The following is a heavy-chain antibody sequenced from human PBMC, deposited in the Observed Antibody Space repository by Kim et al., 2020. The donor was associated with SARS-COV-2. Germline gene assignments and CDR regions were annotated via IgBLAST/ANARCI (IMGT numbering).Heavy chain of an antibody. CDR2: IYWDDDK. CDR1: GFSLSTSGVG. Sequence: SGPTLVNPTQTLTLTCTFSGFSLSTSGVGVGWIRQPPGKALEWLALIYWDDDKRYSPSLKSRLTITKDTSKNQVVLTMTNMDPVDTATYYCAHSLGYCSGGSCYYGGGFDYWGQGTLVTVSS. J-gene: IGHJ4*02. V-gene: IGHV2-5*02. D-gene: IGHD2-15*01. CDR3: AHSLGYCSGGSCYYGGGFDY.